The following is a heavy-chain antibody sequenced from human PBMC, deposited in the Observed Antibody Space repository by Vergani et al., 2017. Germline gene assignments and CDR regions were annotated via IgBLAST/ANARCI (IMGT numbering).Heavy chain of an antibody. CDR3: ARQVAVAGKWWGPYYYYGMDV. CDR1: GYSFTSYW. Sequence: EVQLVQSGAEVKKPGESLRISCKGSGYSFTSYWISWVRQMPGKGLEWMGRIDPSDSYTNYSPSFQGNVTISADKSISTAYLQRSSLKASDTAMYYCARQVAVAGKWWGPYYYYGMDVWGQGTTVTVSS. CDR2: IDPSDSYT. V-gene: IGHV5-10-1*01. J-gene: IGHJ6*02. D-gene: IGHD6-19*01.